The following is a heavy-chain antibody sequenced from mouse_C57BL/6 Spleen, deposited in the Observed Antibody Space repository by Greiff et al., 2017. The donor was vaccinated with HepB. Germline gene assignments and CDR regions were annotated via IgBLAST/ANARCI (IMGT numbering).Heavy chain of an antibody. CDR3: ARDREDYGFDY. CDR1: GFTFSSYA. D-gene: IGHD1-1*01. V-gene: IGHV5-4*01. Sequence: EVKLVESGGGLVKPGGSLKLSCAASGFTFSSYAMSWVRQTPEKRLEWVATISDGGSYTYYPDNVKGRFTISRDNAKNNLYLQMSHLKSEDTAMYYCARDREDYGFDYWGQGTTLTVSS. CDR2: ISDGGSYT. J-gene: IGHJ2*01.